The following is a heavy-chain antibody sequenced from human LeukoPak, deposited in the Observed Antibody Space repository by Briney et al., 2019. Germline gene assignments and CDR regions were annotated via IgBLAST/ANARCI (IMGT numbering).Heavy chain of an antibody. Sequence: GGSLRLSCAASGFTFSSYWMHWVRQAPGKVLVWVSRINSDGSSTSYADSVKGRFTISRDNAKNTLYLQMNSLRAEDTAVYYCARDQEVRGVIIYGMDVWGQGSTVTVCS. J-gene: IGHJ6*02. V-gene: IGHV3-74*01. D-gene: IGHD3-10*01. CDR1: GFTFSSYW. CDR3: ARDQEVRGVIIYGMDV. CDR2: INSDGSST.